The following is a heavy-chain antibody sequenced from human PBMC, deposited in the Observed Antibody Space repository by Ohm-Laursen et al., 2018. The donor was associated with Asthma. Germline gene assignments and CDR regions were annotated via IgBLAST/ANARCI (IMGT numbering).Heavy chain of an antibody. D-gene: IGHD4-11*01. Sequence: GSLRLSCTASGFTFSSYAMHWVRQAPGKGLEYVSAISSNGGSTYYADSVKGRFTISRDNAKNSLYLQMNSLRAEDTAVYYCAKFGRDYRSHGMDAWGQGTTVTVSS. J-gene: IGHJ6*02. CDR3: AKFGRDYRSHGMDA. CDR2: ISSNGGST. V-gene: IGHV3-64*04. CDR1: GFTFSSYA.